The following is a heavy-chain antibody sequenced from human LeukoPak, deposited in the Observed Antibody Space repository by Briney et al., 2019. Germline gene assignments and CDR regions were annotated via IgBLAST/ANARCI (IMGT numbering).Heavy chain of an antibody. CDR1: GFTFSSYG. J-gene: IGHJ4*02. Sequence: GGSLRLSCAASGFTFSSYGMHWVRQAPGKGLEWVAVISYDGSNKYYADSVKGRFTISRDNSKNTLYLQMNSLRVEDTAVYYCAKVDYWSPENYFDSWGQGTLVTVSS. D-gene: IGHD1-1*01. CDR3: AKVDYWSPENYFDS. CDR2: ISYDGSNK. V-gene: IGHV3-30*18.